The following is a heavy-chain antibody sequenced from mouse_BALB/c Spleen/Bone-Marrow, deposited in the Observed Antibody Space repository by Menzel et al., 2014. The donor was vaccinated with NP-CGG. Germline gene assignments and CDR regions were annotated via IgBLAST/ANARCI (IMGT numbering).Heavy chain of an antibody. CDR1: GFTFSSFG. J-gene: IGHJ1*01. Sequence: EVQVVESGGGLVQPGGSRKLSCAASGFTFSSFGMHWVRQAPEKGLEWVGYISSGSSTIYYADTVKGRFTISRDNPRNTLFLQMTSLRSEDTAMYYCARRGSNHWYFDVWGAGTTVTVSS. D-gene: IGHD1-1*01. V-gene: IGHV5-17*02. CDR3: ARRGSNHWYFDV. CDR2: ISSGSSTI.